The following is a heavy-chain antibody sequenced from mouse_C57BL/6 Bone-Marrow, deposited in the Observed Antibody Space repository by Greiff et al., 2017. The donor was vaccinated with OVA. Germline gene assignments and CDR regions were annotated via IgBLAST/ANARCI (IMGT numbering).Heavy chain of an antibody. V-gene: IGHV14-4*01. J-gene: IGHJ1*03. CDR3: TSSIWYFDV. Sequence: VQLQQSGAELVRPGASVKLSCTASGFNIKDDYMHWVKQRPEQGLEWIGWIDPENGDTEYASKFQGKSTITADTSSTTAYLQLSSLTSEDTAVYDCTSSIWYFDVWGTGTTVTVSS. CDR2: IDPENGDT. D-gene: IGHD2-3*01. CDR1: GFNIKDDY.